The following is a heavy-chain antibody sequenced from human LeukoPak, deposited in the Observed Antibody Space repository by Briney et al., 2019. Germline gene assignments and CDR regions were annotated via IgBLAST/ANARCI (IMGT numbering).Heavy chain of an antibody. CDR2: IYYSGST. CDR1: GGSMSSYY. J-gene: IGHJ4*02. D-gene: IGHD6-25*01. CDR3: ARVGGRQRDY. Sequence: SETLSLTCTVSGGSMSSYYWSWIRQPPGKGLEWIGYIYYSGSTNYNPSLKSRVTISVDTSKNQFSLRLSSVTAADTAVYYCARVGGRQRDYWGQGTLVTVSS. V-gene: IGHV4-59*01.